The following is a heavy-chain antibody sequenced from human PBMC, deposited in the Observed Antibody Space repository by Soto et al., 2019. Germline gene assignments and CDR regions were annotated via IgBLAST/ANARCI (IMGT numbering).Heavy chain of an antibody. V-gene: IGHV1-46*03. CDR3: TRGLASGDY. CDR1: GYIFTNFY. CDR2: INTNGGSK. D-gene: IGHD6-6*01. J-gene: IGHJ4*02. Sequence: QVQLVQPGAEVKKPGASVKFSCKASGYIFTNFYIHWVRQAPGQGLEWIGIINTNGGSKNYAKKFEARVTMTRDTSTSTVYMDLSSLRSEDTAVYYCTRGLASGDYWGQGTLITVSS.